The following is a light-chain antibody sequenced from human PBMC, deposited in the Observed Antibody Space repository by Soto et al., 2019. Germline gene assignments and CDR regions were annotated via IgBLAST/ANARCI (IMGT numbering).Light chain of an antibody. CDR2: EAI. V-gene: IGLV2-23*01. CDR3: CSYEGNGTYV. CDR1: NNDVGSYDL. J-gene: IGLJ1*01. Sequence: QSALTQPASGSGSPGQSITISCTGTNNDVGSYDLVSWYQQHPGKAPKLMIYEAIRRPSGVFDRFSGSKSGNTASLTVSGLQAEDEADYYCCSYEGNGTYVFGSGTKVPVL.